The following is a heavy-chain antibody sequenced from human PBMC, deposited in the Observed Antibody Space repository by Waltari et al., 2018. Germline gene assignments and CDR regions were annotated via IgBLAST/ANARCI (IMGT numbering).Heavy chain of an antibody. CDR3: ARDVYYYDSSGLSDAFDI. V-gene: IGHV1-69*14. D-gene: IGHD3-22*01. Sequence: QVQLVQSGAEVKKPGSSVKVSCKASGGTFSSYAISWVRQAPGQGLEWMGGIIPIFGTANYAQKFQGRVTITADKSTSTAYMELSSLRSEDTAVYYCARDVYYYDSSGLSDAFDIWGQGTMVTVSS. J-gene: IGHJ3*02. CDR1: GGTFSSYA. CDR2: IIPIFGTA.